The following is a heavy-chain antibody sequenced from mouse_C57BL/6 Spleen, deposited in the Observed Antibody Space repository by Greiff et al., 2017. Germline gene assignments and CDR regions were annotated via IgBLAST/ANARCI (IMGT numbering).Heavy chain of an antibody. V-gene: IGHV1-72*01. CDR1: GYTFTSYW. J-gene: IGHJ1*03. CDR3: ARGVYEGYHWYFDV. D-gene: IGHD2-3*01. Sequence: QVQLQQPGAELVKPGASVKLSCKASGYTFTSYWLHWVKQRPGRGLAWIGRIDSNSGGTKYNEKFKSKATLTVDTPSSTAYMRLCSVSSEDSVVYFCARGVYEGYHWYFDVWGTG. CDR2: IDSNSGGT.